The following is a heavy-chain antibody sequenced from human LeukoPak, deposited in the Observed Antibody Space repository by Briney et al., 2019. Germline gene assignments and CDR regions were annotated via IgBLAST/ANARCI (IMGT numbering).Heavy chain of an antibody. CDR1: GFTFSNYA. J-gene: IGHJ3*02. D-gene: IGHD3-22*01. CDR2: ISGSGSST. CDR3: AKYPYDSSGDYSIDAFDI. Sequence: GGSLRLSCVASGFTFSNYAMSWVRQAPRKGLEWVSTISGSGSSTYYADSVKGRFTISRDNSKNTLYLQMNSLRAEDTAVYYCAKYPYDSSGDYSIDAFDIWGQGTMVTVSS. V-gene: IGHV3-23*01.